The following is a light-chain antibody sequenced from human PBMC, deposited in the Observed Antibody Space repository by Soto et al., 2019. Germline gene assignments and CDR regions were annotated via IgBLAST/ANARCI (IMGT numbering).Light chain of an antibody. J-gene: IGKJ1*01. CDR1: QDISGW. CDR3: QQANSFPWT. V-gene: IGKV1D-12*01. CDR2: AAS. Sequence: DIQMTQSPSSVSASVGDRVTMSFRASQDISGWFAWFQQKPGKAPNLLIYAASILQSGVPSRFSGSGSGTDFTLTITYLQPEDFATYYCQQANSFPWTFGQGTKV.